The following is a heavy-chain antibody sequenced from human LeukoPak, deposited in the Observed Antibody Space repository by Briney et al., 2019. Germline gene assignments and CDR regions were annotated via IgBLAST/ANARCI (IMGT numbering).Heavy chain of an antibody. CDR3: VKTSGDLRWFYYDY. CDR2: ISYDGSNK. J-gene: IGHJ4*02. D-gene: IGHD4-23*01. Sequence: PGGSLRLSCAASGFTFSSYGMHWVRQAPGKGLEWLPVISYDGSNKYYADSVKGRFTISRDNSKNTLYLQMNSLRAEDTAVYYCVKTSGDLRWFYYDYWGQGTLVTVSS. CDR1: GFTFSSYG. V-gene: IGHV3-30*18.